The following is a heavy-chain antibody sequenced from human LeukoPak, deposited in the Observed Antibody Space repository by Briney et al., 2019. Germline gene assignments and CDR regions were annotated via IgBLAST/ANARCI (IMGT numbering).Heavy chain of an antibody. Sequence: SVTVSCTASGGTFSSYAISWVRQAPGQGLEWMGGIIPIFGTANYAQKFQGRVTITADESTSTAYMELSSLRSEDTAVYYCARASGSRVGLDYWGQGTLVTVSS. CDR2: IIPIFGTA. V-gene: IGHV1-69*13. J-gene: IGHJ4*02. CDR3: ARASGSRVGLDY. CDR1: GGTFSSYA. D-gene: IGHD1-26*01.